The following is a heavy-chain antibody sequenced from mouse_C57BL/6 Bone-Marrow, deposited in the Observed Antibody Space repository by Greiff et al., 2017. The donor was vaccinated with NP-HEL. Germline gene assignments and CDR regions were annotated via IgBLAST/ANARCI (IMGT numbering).Heavy chain of an antibody. CDR3: ERAHYYGSSCYAMDY. CDR1: GYAFSSYW. CDR2: IYPGDGDT. V-gene: IGHV1-80*01. Sequence: QVQLKESGAELVKPGASVKISCKASGYAFSSYWMNWVKQRPGKGLEWIGQIYPGDGDTNYNGPFKGKATLTADKSSSTAYMQLSSLTSEDSAVLVCERAHYYGSSCYAMDYWGQGTSVTVSS. J-gene: IGHJ4*01. D-gene: IGHD1-1*01.